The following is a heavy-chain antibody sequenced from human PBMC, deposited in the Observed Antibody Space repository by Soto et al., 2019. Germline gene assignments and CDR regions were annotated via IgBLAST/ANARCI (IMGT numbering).Heavy chain of an antibody. Sequence: QVHLVESGGGVVQPGTSLRVSCVGSGFTFRSYVIHWVRQAPGKGLEWVALTSYDGSDKYYGDSVRGRFTISRDNSRNTVDLQMDSLRLEDTALYYCARWGTTGGLDDWGQGTLVCVSS. J-gene: IGHJ1*01. CDR2: TSYDGSDK. V-gene: IGHV3-30*19. CDR1: GFTFRSYV. D-gene: IGHD3-16*01. CDR3: ARWGTTGGLDD.